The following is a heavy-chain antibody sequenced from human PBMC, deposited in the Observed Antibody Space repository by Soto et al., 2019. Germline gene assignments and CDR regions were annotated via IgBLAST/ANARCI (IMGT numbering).Heavy chain of an antibody. V-gene: IGHV4-31*03. CDR2: IYHSGST. CDR3: ARMSGTYYVPDY. CDR1: NASITSSGYY. D-gene: IGHD1-26*01. J-gene: IGHJ4*02. Sequence: QVQLQESGPRLVEASQTLSLTCTVSNASITSSGYYWSWVRQPPGKRLEWIGYIYHSGSTFYSPSLQSRLTMSVDTSKNQFSLTLRSMTAADTAVYHCARMSGTYYVPDYWGQGTLVTVSS.